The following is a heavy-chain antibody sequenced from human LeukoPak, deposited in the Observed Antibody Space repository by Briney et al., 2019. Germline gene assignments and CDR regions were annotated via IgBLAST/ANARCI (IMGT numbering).Heavy chain of an antibody. J-gene: IGHJ4*02. Sequence: ASVKVSCKASGYTFTGHYMHWVRQAPGQGLKWMGLINPNSGGTDYAQKFQGRVTMTRDTSISTAYMELSRLRSDDTAVYYCARDLRGQKLGSDYWGQGTLVTVSS. CDR2: INPNSGGT. D-gene: IGHD6-13*01. V-gene: IGHV1-2*02. CDR3: ARDLRGQKLGSDY. CDR1: GYTFTGHY.